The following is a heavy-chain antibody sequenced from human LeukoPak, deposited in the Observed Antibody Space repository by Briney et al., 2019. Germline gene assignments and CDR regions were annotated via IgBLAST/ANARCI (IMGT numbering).Heavy chain of an antibody. D-gene: IGHD4-17*01. Sequence: GGSLRLSCAASRFTFSTYSMNWVRQAPGKGLEWVSSITSSRTYIYYADSVKGRFTISRDNAKNALYLQMNSLRVEDTAVYYCARSGTVTTLGTFDYWGQGTLVTVSS. CDR1: RFTFSTYS. CDR3: ARSGTVTTLGTFDY. J-gene: IGHJ4*02. V-gene: IGHV3-21*01. CDR2: ITSSRTYI.